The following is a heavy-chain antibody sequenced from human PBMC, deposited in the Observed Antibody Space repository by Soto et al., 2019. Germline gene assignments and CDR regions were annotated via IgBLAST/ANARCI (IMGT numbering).Heavy chain of an antibody. CDR1: GGSFSGYY. D-gene: IGHD6-19*01. J-gene: IGHJ4*02. CDR2: INHSGST. CDR3: ARGLTPYSSGWYDY. Sequence: SETLSLTCAVYGGSFSGYYWSWIRQPPGKGLEWIGEINHSGSTNYNPSLKSRVTISVDTSKNQFSLKLSSVTAADTAVYYCARGLTPYSSGWYDYWGQGTLVTVSS. V-gene: IGHV4-34*01.